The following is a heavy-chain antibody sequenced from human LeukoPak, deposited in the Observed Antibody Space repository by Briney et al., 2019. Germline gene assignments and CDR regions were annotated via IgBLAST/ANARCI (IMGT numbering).Heavy chain of an antibody. CDR1: GGSISSSSYY. D-gene: IGHD3-22*01. V-gene: IGHV4-39*02. CDR3: AREYDSSGYYSPS. CDR2: IYYSGST. J-gene: IGHJ4*02. Sequence: SETLSLTCTVSGGSISSSSYYWGWIRQPPGKGLEWIGSIYYSGSTYYNPSLKSRVTISVDTSKNQFSLKLSSVTAADTAVYYCAREYDSSGYYSPSWGQGTLVTVSS.